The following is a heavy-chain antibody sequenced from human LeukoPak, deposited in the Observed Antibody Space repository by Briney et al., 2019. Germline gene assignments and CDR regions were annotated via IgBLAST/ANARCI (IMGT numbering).Heavy chain of an antibody. J-gene: IGHJ4*02. CDR3: ARDYDILTGYYGFDY. Sequence: PGRSLTLSCAASGFTFSSYGMHWVRQAPGKGLEWVAVIWYDGSNKYYADSVKGRFTISRDNSKNTLYLQMNSLRAEDTAVYYCARDYDILTGYYGFDYWGQGTLVTVSS. D-gene: IGHD3-9*01. V-gene: IGHV3-33*01. CDR1: GFTFSSYG. CDR2: IWYDGSNK.